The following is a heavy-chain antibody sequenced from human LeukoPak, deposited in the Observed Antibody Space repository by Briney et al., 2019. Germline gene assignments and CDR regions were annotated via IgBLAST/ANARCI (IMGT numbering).Heavy chain of an antibody. CDR1: GYAFTNYD. D-gene: IGHD3-10*01. CDR2: MHPDNGNT. Sequence: ASVKVSCKTSGYAFTNYDINWVRQAPGQGLEWMGWMHPDNGNTGYAQKFQGRVTMTRNTSITTAYMKLRSLRSDDTAVYYCARGHGSAFDPWGQGTLVTVSS. CDR3: ARGHGSAFDP. J-gene: IGHJ5*02. V-gene: IGHV1-8*01.